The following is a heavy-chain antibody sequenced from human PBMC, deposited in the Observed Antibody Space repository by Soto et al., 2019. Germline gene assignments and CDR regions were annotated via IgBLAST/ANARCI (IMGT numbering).Heavy chain of an antibody. CDR3: ARSTVVTTSFWHFDL. V-gene: IGHV4-31*03. D-gene: IGHD2-15*01. CDR2: IYYTGSN. J-gene: IGHJ2*01. CDR1: GGSINSGAHY. Sequence: QVQLQESGPGLVKPSQTLSLTCTVSGGSINSGAHYWSWIRQHPGKGLEWIGYIYYTGSNYYNPFLDRRFTMSLDTSESQFSLKLSSVTAADTAVYYCARSTVVTTSFWHFDLWGRGTLVTVSS.